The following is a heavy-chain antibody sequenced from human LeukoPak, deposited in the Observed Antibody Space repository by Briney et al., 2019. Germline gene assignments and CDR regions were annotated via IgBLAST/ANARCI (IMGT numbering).Heavy chain of an antibody. V-gene: IGHV4-30-4*01. J-gene: IGHJ4*02. CDR1: GGSISSGGYY. Sequence: SQTLSLTCTVSGGSISSGGYYWRWIRQHPGKGLEWIGYIYYSGSTYYNPSLKSRVTMSLDTSKNQFSLKLRFVTAADTAVYYCARETRGAAARISFWGQGTLVTVSS. D-gene: IGHD2-2*01. CDR3: ARETRGAAARISF. CDR2: IYYSGST.